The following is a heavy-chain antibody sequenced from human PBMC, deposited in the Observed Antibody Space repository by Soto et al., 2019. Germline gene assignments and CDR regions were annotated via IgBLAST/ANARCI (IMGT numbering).Heavy chain of an antibody. CDR2: IDPGDSST. J-gene: IGHJ6*02. D-gene: IGHD1-26*01. V-gene: IGHV5-10-1*01. CDR3: ARLEKWYYNYYGLDV. Sequence: PGESLKISCRGSVYSFTTYWISWVRQMPGKGLEWMGKIDPGDSSTNYSPSFRGHITISVDRSINTAHLQFSSLKAADTAVYYCARLEKWYYNYYGLDVWGQGTMVTVSS. CDR1: VYSFTTYW.